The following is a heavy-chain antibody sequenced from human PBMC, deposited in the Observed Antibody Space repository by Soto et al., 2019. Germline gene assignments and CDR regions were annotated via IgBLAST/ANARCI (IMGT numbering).Heavy chain of an antibody. CDR1: GFPFSSYW. V-gene: IGHV3-74*01. CDR3: ARKGHSSSWNWFDP. Sequence: EVQLVESGGGLVQPGGSLRLSCAASGFPFSSYWMHWVRQAPGKGLVWVSRINSAGRSTSYADSVKGRVTISRDNAKNTRYLQMNRLRAEDTAVYDCARKGHSSSWNWFDPWGQGTLVTVSS. CDR2: INSAGRST. D-gene: IGHD6-13*01. J-gene: IGHJ5*02.